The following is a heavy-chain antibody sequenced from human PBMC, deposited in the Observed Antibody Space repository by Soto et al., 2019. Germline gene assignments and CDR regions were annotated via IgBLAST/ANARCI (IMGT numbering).Heavy chain of an antibody. Sequence: NPSETLSLTCTVSGASISSYFWTWIRQPAGKGLDWIGRISTSGTTNYNPSLKSRVTMSVGTSKNHFSLNLSSVTAADTAVYYCAREAGPDRWFDPWGEGTLVT. V-gene: IGHV4-4*07. CDR2: ISTSGTT. CDR3: AREAGPDRWFDP. CDR1: GASISSYF. D-gene: IGHD6-19*01. J-gene: IGHJ5*02.